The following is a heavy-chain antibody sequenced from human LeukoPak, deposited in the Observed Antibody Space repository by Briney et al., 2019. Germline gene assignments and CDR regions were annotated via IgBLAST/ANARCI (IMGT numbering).Heavy chain of an antibody. J-gene: IGHJ3*02. D-gene: IGHD3-9*01. Sequence: GASVKVSCKTSGFTFTAYYVHWVRQAPGEGLEWMGWINPNSGGTNYAQKFQGRVTMTRDTSISTAYLQWSSLKASDTAMYYCARERYFDWLSLRGDAFDIWGQGTMVTVSS. CDR3: ARERYFDWLSLRGDAFDI. CDR1: GFTFTAYY. CDR2: INPNSGGT. V-gene: IGHV1-2*02.